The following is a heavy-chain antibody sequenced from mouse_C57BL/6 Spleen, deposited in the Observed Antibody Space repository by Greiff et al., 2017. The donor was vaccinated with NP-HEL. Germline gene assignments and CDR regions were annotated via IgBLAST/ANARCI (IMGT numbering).Heavy chain of an antibody. CDR1: GYTFTDYY. CDR3: ARAGDYVLYCDY. Sequence: VQLQQSGPELVKPGASVKISCKASGYTFTDYYMNWVKQSHGKSLEWIGDINPNNGGTSYNQKFKGKATLNVDKSYSTGYMELRSLTSEDSAVDDCARAGDYVLYCDYWGQGTTLTVSS. J-gene: IGHJ2*01. CDR2: INPNNGGT. V-gene: IGHV1-26*01. D-gene: IGHD2-4*01.